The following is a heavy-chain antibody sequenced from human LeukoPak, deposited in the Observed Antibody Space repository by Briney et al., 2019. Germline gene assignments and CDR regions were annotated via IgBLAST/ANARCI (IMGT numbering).Heavy chain of an antibody. D-gene: IGHD6-19*01. CDR2: IKSKTDGGTT. CDR3: TTHRLVFDY. Sequence: PGGSLRLSCTASGFTFSNTWMSWVRQAPGKGPEWVGHIKSKTDGGTTDYAAPVKGRFTISRDDSKNTLYLQMSSLKTEDTAVYYCTTHRLVFDYWGQGTLDPVSS. J-gene: IGHJ4*02. CDR1: GFTFSNTW. V-gene: IGHV3-15*01.